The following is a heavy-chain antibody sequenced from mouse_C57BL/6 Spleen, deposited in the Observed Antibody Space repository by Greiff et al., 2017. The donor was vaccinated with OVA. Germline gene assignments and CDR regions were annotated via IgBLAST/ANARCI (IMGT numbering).Heavy chain of an antibody. D-gene: IGHD3-2*02. J-gene: IGHJ2*01. CDR3: ARHGDSSGYYFDY. CDR1: GYTFTSYT. Sequence: VQVVESGAELARPGASVKMSCKASGYTFTSYTMHWVKQRPGQGLEWIGYINPSSGYTKYNQKFKDKATLTADKSSSTAYMQLSSLTSEDSAVYYCARHGDSSGYYFDYWGQGTTLTVSS. V-gene: IGHV1-4*01. CDR2: INPSSGYT.